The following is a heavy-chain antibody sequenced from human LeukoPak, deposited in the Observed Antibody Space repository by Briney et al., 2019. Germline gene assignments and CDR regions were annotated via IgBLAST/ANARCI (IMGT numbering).Heavy chain of an antibody. CDR2: INHSGST. Sequence: PSETLSLTCAVYGGSFSGYYWSWIRQPPGKGLEWFGEINHSGSTNYNPSLKSRVTISVDTSKNQFSLKLSSVTAADTAVYYCARDRTVTYYGMDVWGQGTTVTVSS. D-gene: IGHD5-18*01. V-gene: IGHV4-34*01. J-gene: IGHJ6*02. CDR1: GGSFSGYY. CDR3: ARDRTVTYYGMDV.